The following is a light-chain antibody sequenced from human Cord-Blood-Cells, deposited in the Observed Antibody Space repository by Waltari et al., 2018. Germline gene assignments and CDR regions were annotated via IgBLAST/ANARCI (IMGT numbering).Light chain of an antibody. CDR1: SSDVGSYNL. J-gene: IGLJ1*01. CDR3: CSYAGSSTYV. Sequence: QSALTQPASVSGSPGQSITISCTGTSSDVGSYNLVSWYQQHPGKAPKLRSYEGSKRPSGVSNRFSGSKSGNTASLTISGLQAEDEADYYCCSYAGSSTYVFGTGTKVTVL. CDR2: EGS. V-gene: IGLV2-23*01.